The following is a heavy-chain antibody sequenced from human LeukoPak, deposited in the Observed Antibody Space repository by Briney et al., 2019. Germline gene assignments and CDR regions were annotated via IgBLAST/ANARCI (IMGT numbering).Heavy chain of an antibody. D-gene: IGHD4-17*01. V-gene: IGHV4-31*03. CDR1: GGSISSGGYY. CDR2: IYYSGST. Sequence: ASETLSLTCTVSGGSISSGGYYWSWIRQHPGKGLEWIGYIYYSGSTYYNPSLKSRVTISVDTSKNQFSLKLSSVTAADTAVYYCARVDDYGDFGLDYWGQGTLVTVSS. J-gene: IGHJ4*02. CDR3: ARVDDYGDFGLDY.